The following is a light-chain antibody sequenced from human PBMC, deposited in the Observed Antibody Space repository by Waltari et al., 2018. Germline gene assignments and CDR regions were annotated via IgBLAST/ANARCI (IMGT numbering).Light chain of an antibody. CDR1: KLGDKY. J-gene: IGLJ2*01. CDR2: HDK. CDR3: QTWANYSVF. V-gene: IGLV3-1*01. Sequence: SYDLIQPPSVSVSPGQTVSITCSGDKLGDKYTSWYQQKPGQSPVLDIYHDKKRPSGIRERFAGSNSGNTVTLTISGTQTLDEADYYCQTWANYSVFFGGGTKLTVL.